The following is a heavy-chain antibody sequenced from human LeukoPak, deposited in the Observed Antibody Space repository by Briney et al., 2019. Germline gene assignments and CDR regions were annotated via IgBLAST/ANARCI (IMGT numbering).Heavy chain of an antibody. J-gene: IGHJ3*02. D-gene: IGHD5-18*01. Sequence: GESLKISCKGSGYSFTSYWIGWGRQIPGKGLEWMGIIYPGDSDTRYSPSFQGQVTISADKSISTAYLQWSSLKASDTAMYYCARRNTAMAYDAFDIWGQGTMVTVSS. CDR1: GYSFTSYW. CDR3: ARRNTAMAYDAFDI. V-gene: IGHV5-51*01. CDR2: IYPGDSDT.